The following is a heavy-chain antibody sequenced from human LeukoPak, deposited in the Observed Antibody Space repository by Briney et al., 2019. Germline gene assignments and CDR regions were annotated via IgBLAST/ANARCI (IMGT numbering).Heavy chain of an antibody. CDR1: GFTFSSYS. Sequence: GGSLRLSCAASGFTFSSYSMSWVRQAPGKGLEWVSSISSSSSYIYYADSVKGRFTISRDNAKNSLCLQMNSLRAEDTAVYYCAKVATMLGFDYWGQGTLVTVSS. CDR2: ISSSSSYI. D-gene: IGHD5-12*01. J-gene: IGHJ4*02. CDR3: AKVATMLGFDY. V-gene: IGHV3-21*01.